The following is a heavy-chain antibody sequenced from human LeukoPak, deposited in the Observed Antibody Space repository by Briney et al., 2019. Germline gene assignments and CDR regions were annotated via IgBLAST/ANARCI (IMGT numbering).Heavy chain of an antibody. CDR1: GFTFSSYW. J-gene: IGHJ3*02. CDR2: INTDGSST. D-gene: IGHD6-19*01. CDR3: ARGVMQWRNAFDI. Sequence: PGGSLRLSFAASGFTFSSYWMHWVRHAPGKGLVWVSRINTDGSSTNYADSVKGRFTISRDNAKNTLYLQMNSLRAEDTAVYYCARGVMQWRNAFDIWGQGTMVTVSS. V-gene: IGHV3-74*01.